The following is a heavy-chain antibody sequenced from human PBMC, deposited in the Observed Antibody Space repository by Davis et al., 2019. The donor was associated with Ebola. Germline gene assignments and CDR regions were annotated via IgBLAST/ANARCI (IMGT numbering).Heavy chain of an antibody. CDR2: IKQDGSEK. Sequence: GESLKISCAASGFTFSSYWMRWVRQAPGKGLEWVANIKQDGSEKYYVDSVKGRFTISRDNSKNTLYLQMNSLRAEDTAVYYCAGGDFWSGQFDYWGQGTLVTVSS. V-gene: IGHV3-7*03. CDR3: AGGDFWSGQFDY. CDR1: GFTFSSYW. D-gene: IGHD3-3*01. J-gene: IGHJ4*02.